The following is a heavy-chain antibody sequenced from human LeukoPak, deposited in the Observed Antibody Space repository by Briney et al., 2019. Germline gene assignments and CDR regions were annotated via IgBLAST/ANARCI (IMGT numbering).Heavy chain of an antibody. D-gene: IGHD3-10*02. CDR3: AELGITMIGGV. J-gene: IGHJ6*04. Sequence: GGSLRLSRAASGFTFSSYEMNWVRQAPGKGLEWVSYISSSGSTIYYADSVKGRFTISRDNAKNSLYLQMNSLRAEDAAVYYCAELGITMIGGVWGKGTTVTISS. CDR1: GFTFSSYE. V-gene: IGHV3-48*03. CDR2: ISSSGSTI.